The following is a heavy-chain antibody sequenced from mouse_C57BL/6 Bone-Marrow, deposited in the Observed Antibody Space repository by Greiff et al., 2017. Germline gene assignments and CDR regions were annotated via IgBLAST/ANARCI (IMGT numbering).Heavy chain of an antibody. CDR1: GYTFTSYW. D-gene: IGHD2-5*01. J-gene: IGHJ4*01. CDR3: ARSGYSNYVYYYAMDY. V-gene: IGHV1-69*01. CDR2: IDPSDSYT. Sequence: QVQLQQPGAELVMPGASVKLSCKASGYTFTSYWMHWVKQRPGQGLEWIGEIDPSDSYTTYNQKFKGKSTLTVDKSSSTAYMQLSSLTSEDSAVYYCARSGYSNYVYYYAMDYWGQGTSVTVSS.